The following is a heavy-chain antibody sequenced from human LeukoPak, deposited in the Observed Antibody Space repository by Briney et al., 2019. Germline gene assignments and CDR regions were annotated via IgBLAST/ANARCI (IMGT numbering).Heavy chain of an antibody. CDR1: GFTFSSYA. CDR3: AKGPTYYDILTGYYYYGMDV. Sequence: GGSLRLSCAASGFTFSSYAMSWVRQAPGKGLEWVSAISGSGGSTYYADSVKGRFTISRDNSKNTQYLQMNSLRAEDTAVYYCAKGPTYYDILTGYYYYGMDVWGQGTTVTVSS. J-gene: IGHJ6*02. CDR2: ISGSGGST. V-gene: IGHV3-23*01. D-gene: IGHD3-9*01.